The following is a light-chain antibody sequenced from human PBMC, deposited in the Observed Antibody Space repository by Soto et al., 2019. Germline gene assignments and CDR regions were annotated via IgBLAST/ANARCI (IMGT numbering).Light chain of an antibody. Sequence: AIRMTQSPSSLSASTGDRVTITCRASQGISSYLAWYQQKPGKAPKLLIYAASTLQSGVPSRFSGSGSGTDFTLTISCLQSEYFATYYYQQYYSYPAITLGQGTRLEIK. CDR1: QGISSY. CDR3: QQYYSYPAIT. CDR2: AAS. J-gene: IGKJ5*01. V-gene: IGKV1-8*01.